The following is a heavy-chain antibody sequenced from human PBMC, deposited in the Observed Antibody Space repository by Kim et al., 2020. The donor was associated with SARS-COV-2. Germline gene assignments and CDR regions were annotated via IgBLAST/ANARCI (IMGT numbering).Heavy chain of an antibody. CDR2: VNNGGNS. Sequence: GGSLRLSCVGSGFNFRNFAMNWVRQAPGERLEWVAGVNNGGNSYYADSVQGRFTVSRDNSKNTLYLQMDSLRTEDTAVYYCAKDHPSIGWPAFDSWGQGTLVTVSS. D-gene: IGHD6-19*01. J-gene: IGHJ5*01. CDR3: AKDHPSIGWPAFDS. V-gene: IGHV3-23*01. CDR1: GFNFRNFA.